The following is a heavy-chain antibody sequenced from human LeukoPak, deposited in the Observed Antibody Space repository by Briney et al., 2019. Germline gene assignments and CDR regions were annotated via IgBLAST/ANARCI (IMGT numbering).Heavy chain of an antibody. CDR2: IYTSGST. J-gene: IGHJ3*02. V-gene: IGHV4-61*02. CDR1: GGSISSGSYY. Sequence: SETLSLTCTVSGGSISSGSYYWSWIRQPAGKGLEWIGRIYTSGSTNYNPSLKSRVTISVDTSKNQFSLKLSSVTAADTAVYFCAREDCSGGDCYTFDIWGRGTMVTVS. D-gene: IGHD2-15*01. CDR3: AREDCSGGDCYTFDI.